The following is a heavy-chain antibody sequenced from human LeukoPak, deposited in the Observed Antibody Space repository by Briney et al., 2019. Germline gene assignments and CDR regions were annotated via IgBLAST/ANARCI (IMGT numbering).Heavy chain of an antibody. V-gene: IGHV4-61*01. J-gene: IGHJ4*02. CDR3: ARDSPRGAAAGEFDY. CDR2: IYYSGST. CDR1: GGSISSSRDY. D-gene: IGHD6-13*01. Sequence: SETLSLTCIVSGGSISSSRDYWAWIRQPPGKGLEWIGYIYYSGSTNYNPSLKSRVTISVDTSKNQFSLKLSSVTAADTAVYYCARDSPRGAAAGEFDYWGQGTLVTVSS.